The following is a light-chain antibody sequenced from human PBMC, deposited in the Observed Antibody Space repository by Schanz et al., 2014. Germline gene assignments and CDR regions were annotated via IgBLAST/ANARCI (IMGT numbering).Light chain of an antibody. J-gene: IGKJ1*01. CDR3: QQYSSSFRT. Sequence: EIVLTQSPGTLSLSPGERATLSCRASQSVSSSYLAWDQQKPGQAPRLLIYGASSRATGIPDRFSGSGSGTDFTLTISRLEPEDFAVYYCQQYSSSFRTFGQGTRVEI. CDR2: GAS. V-gene: IGKV3-20*01. CDR1: QSVSSSY.